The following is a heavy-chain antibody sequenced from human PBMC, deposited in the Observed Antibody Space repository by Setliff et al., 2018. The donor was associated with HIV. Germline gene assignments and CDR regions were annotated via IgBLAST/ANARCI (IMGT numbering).Heavy chain of an antibody. D-gene: IGHD1-26*01. CDR3: VRRAGGGSDSYSFYYMDG. CDR1: GFDFSDSW. CDR2: IYPGDSDT. J-gene: IGHJ6*03. V-gene: IGHV5-51*01. Sequence: PGESLKISCQAYGFDFSDSWVAWVRLKPGKGLAGMGSIYPGDSDTTYRPSLQGQVTISAEKSTKFTYLQWRSLKAADSATYFCVRRAGGGSDSYSFYYMDGWGKGTTVTVSS.